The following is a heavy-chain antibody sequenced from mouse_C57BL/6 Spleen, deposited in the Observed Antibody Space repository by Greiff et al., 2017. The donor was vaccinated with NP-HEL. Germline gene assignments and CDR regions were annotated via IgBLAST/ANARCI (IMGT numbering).Heavy chain of an antibody. CDR3: RSLGGSPFPR. CDR2: IDPETGGT. Sequence: VKLMESGAELVRPGASVTLSCKASGYTFTDYEMHWVKQIPVHGLEWIGAIDPETGGTDYNQKFKGKAILTADKSSSTAYMELRSLTSEDSAVYHCRSLGGSPFPRWGQGTLATVSP. D-gene: IGHD1-1*01. V-gene: IGHV1-15*01. CDR1: GYTFTDYE. J-gene: IGHJ3*01.